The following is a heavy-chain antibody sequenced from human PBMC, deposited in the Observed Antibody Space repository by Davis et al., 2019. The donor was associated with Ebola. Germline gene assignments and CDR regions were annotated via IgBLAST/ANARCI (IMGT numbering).Heavy chain of an antibody. CDR3: ARQATTVTTSWFDY. CDR2: IYYSGST. Sequence: SDPLSPTFALPGGPTSSSNWWSWVRQPPGKGLEWIGEIYYSGSTYYNPFLKSRVTIPVDTSKNQFSLKLSSVTAADTAVYYCARQATTVTTSWFDYWGQGTLVTVSS. CDR1: GGPTSSSNW. V-gene: IGHV4-4*02. J-gene: IGHJ4*02. D-gene: IGHD4-17*01.